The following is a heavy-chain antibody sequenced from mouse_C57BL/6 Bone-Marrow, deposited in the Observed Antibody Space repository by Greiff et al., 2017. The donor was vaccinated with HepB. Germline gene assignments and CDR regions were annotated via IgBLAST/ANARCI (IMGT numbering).Heavy chain of an antibody. CDR3: AKGGYGSSLYYAMDY. CDR2: INPGSGGT. J-gene: IGHJ4*01. D-gene: IGHD1-1*01. Sequence: QVQLQQSGAELVRPGTSVKVSCKASGYAFTNYLIEWVKQRPGQGLEWIGVINPGSGGTNYNEKFKGKATLTADKSSSTAYMQLSRLTSEDSAVYFGAKGGYGSSLYYAMDYWGQGTSVTVSS. V-gene: IGHV1-54*01. CDR1: GYAFTNYL.